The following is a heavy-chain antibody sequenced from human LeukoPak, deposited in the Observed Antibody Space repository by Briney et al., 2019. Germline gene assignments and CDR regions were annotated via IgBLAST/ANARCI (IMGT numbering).Heavy chain of an antibody. V-gene: IGHV4-31*01. Sequence: SQTLSLTCTVSGGSISSDGFYWSWVRQHPGKGLEWIGYISYSGSTYYNPSLKSLVSVSLDTSKSQFSLKLTSVTAADTAVYFCARGPSYCDFWGQGTLVTVSS. J-gene: IGHJ4*02. CDR1: GGSISSDGFY. CDR3: ARGPSYCDF. CDR2: ISYSGST.